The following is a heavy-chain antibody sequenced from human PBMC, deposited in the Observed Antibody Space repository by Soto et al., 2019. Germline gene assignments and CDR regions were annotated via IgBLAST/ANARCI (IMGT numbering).Heavy chain of an antibody. Sequence: GGSLRLSCAASGFTFSTYSMNWVRQAPGKGLEWISYITSSSTTIYYADSVKGRFTISRDNAKNSLYLQMNSLRDEDTAVYYCARDNGLAGSFDPWGQGTLVTVSS. J-gene: IGHJ5*02. CDR2: ITSSSTTI. CDR3: ARDNGLAGSFDP. V-gene: IGHV3-48*02. CDR1: GFTFSTYS. D-gene: IGHD6-13*01.